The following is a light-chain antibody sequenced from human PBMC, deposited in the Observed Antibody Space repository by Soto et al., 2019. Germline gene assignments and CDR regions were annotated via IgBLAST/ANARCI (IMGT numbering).Light chain of an antibody. CDR3: QQYGRSPWT. J-gene: IGKJ1*01. CDR1: QGVTSSF. V-gene: IGKV3-20*01. Sequence: EIVLTQSPGTLSLSPGDRVTLSCRASQGVTSSFLAWYQQKPGQAPRLLIYGASSRATGIPDRFSGSGSGADFTLTISRLEPEDFAVYYCQQYGRSPWTFGQGTKVEVK. CDR2: GAS.